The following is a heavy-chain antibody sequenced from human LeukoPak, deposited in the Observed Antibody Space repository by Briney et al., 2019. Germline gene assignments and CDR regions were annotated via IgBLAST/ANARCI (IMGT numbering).Heavy chain of an antibody. CDR3: ASSPYCGGDCYSGFDY. J-gene: IGHJ4*02. Sequence: GGSLRLSCAASGFTFSSHAMHWVRQAPGKGLEWVAVISYDGSNKYYADSVKGRFTISRDNSKNTLYLQMNSLRAEDTAVYYCASSPYCGGDCYSGFDYWGQGTLVTVSS. CDR1: GFTFSSHA. D-gene: IGHD2-21*02. V-gene: IGHV3-30-3*01. CDR2: ISYDGSNK.